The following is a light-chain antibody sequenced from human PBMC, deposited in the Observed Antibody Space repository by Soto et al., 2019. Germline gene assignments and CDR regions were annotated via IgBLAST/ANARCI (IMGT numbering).Light chain of an antibody. J-gene: IGKJ1*01. CDR1: QSVSTW. CDR2: DAS. Sequence: QVSQSPVTVSAYVGDRVTITCRASQSVSTWLAWYQQRPGKAPKLLIHDASSLERGVPSRFSGSGSGTEFTLTISSLQPDDFAAYYCQQYDTYPSTFGQGTKVDIK. V-gene: IGKV1-5*01. CDR3: QQYDTYPST.